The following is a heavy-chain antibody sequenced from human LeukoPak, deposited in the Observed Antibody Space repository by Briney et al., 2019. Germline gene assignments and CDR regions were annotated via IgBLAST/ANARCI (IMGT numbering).Heavy chain of an antibody. CDR2: ISYDGSNK. D-gene: IGHD3-10*01. V-gene: IGHV3-30*18. Sequence: PGGSLRLSCAASGFTFSSYGVHWVRQAPGEGLEWVAVISYDGSNKYYADSVKGRFTISRDNSKNTLYLQMNSLRAEDTAVYYCAKSKGFGDSNYYGMDVWGQGTTVTVSS. CDR3: AKSKGFGDSNYYGMDV. J-gene: IGHJ6*02. CDR1: GFTFSSYG.